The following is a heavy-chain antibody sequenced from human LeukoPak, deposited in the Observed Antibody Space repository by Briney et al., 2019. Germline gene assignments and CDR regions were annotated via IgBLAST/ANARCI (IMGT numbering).Heavy chain of an antibody. D-gene: IGHD3-10*01. V-gene: IGHV3-23*01. CDR3: ASSMVRGVYYGMDV. J-gene: IGHJ6*02. CDR2: ISGSGGST. CDR1: GFTFSSYA. Sequence: GGSLRLSCAASGFTFSSYAMSWVRQAPGKGLEWVSAISGSGGSTYYADSVKGRFTISRDNSKNTLYLQMNSLRAEDTAVYYCASSMVRGVYYGMDVWGQGTTVTVSS.